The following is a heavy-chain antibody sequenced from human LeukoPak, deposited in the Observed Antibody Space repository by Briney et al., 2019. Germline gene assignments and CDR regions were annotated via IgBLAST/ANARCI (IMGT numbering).Heavy chain of an antibody. Sequence: GGSLRLSCAACGFMFSDYAMHWVRQTPGQGLEWVGRIKTRGDGATNDLTAPVKGRFAISRDDSKSTLYLHMNSLTIDDTAVYYCTTEAPYTSGWFSWGQGTLVTVSS. CDR3: TTEAPYTSGWFS. D-gene: IGHD6-13*01. J-gene: IGHJ5*02. V-gene: IGHV3-15*05. CDR2: IKTRGDGATN. CDR1: GFMFSDYA.